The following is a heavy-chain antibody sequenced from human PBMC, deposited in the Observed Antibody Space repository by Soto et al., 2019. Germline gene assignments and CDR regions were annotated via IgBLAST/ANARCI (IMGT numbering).Heavy chain of an antibody. CDR2: IYYKSRWYN. J-gene: IGHJ6*02. Sequence: PSQTLSLTCAISGDTVSTNTAAWNWIRQSPSRGLEWLGRIYYKSRWYNDYSESLKSRIAIIPDTSRNQFSLQLNSVIPEDTAVYYCARDWGYDPDPTHSYGMDVWGQGAKVTVSS. CDR1: GDTVSTNTAA. CDR3: ARDWGYDPDPTHSYGMDV. V-gene: IGHV6-1*01. D-gene: IGHD5-12*01.